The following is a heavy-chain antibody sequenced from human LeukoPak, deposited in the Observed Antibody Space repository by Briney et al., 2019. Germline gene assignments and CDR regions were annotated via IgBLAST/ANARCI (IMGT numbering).Heavy chain of an antibody. CDR1: GFTFDDYG. V-gene: IGHV3-20*04. J-gene: IGHJ4*02. CDR2: INWNGVST. CDR3: ARAATIFGITDY. Sequence: GGSLRLSCAASGFTFDDYGMSWVRQAPGKGLEWVSGINWNGVSTGYADSVKGRFTISRYNANNSLYLQMNSLRAEDTALYYCARAATIFGITDYWGQGTLVTVSS. D-gene: IGHD3-3*01.